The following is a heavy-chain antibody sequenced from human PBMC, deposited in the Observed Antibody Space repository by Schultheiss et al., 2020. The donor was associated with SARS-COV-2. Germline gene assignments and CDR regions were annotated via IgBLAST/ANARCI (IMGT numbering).Heavy chain of an antibody. CDR2: ISYDGSNK. D-gene: IGHD3-9*01. CDR3: ARDGHESLRYFDWLLAAYNWFDP. CDR1: GFTFSSYA. Sequence: GGSLRLSCAASGFTFSSYAMHWVRQAPGKGLEWVAVISYDGSNKYYADSVKGRFTISRDNSKNTLYLQMNRLRAEDTAVYYCARDGHESLRYFDWLLAAYNWFDPWGQGTLVTVSS. J-gene: IGHJ5*02. V-gene: IGHV3-30-3*01.